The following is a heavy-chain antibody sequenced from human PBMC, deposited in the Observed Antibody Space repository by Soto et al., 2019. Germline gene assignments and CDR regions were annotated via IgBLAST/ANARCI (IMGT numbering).Heavy chain of an antibody. J-gene: IGHJ6*02. CDR1: GYTFTGYY. Sequence: ASVKVSCKASGYTFTGYYMHWVRQAPGQGLEWMGWINPNSGGTNYAQKFQGWVTMTRDTSISTAYMELSRLRSDDTAVYYCAREGGPIGYYYYGMDVWGQGTTVTVS. D-gene: IGHD3-22*01. CDR3: AREGGPIGYYYYGMDV. CDR2: INPNSGGT. V-gene: IGHV1-2*04.